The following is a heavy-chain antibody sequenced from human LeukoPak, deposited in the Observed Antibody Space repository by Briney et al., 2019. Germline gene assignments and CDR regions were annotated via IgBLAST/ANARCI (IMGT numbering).Heavy chain of an antibody. J-gene: IGHJ6*03. D-gene: IGHD4-11*01. Sequence: ASVKVSCKTSGYTFTSYGINWVRQAAGQGLDWMGWISTSSGNTKYAQNIQGRVTLTTDTTTRTAYMELRSLRSDDTAVYYCARGTVSGMDYYYMDGWGKGITVTVSS. CDR2: ISTSSGNT. CDR1: GYTFTSYG. V-gene: IGHV1-18*01. CDR3: ARGTVSGMDYYYMDG.